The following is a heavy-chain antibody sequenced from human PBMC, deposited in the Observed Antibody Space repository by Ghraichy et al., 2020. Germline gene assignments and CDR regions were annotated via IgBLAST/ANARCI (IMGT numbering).Heavy chain of an antibody. CDR2: VNAGGST. CDR3: ARGPRSDYYYIIDY. D-gene: IGHD3-22*01. J-gene: IGHJ4*02. Sequence: SCAASGLTVTSNYMSWVRQAPGKGLEWVSIVNAGGSTYYADSVKGRFTISRDRSKKTLYLQMNSLRAEDTAVYYCARGPRSDYYYIIDYWGQGTLVTVSS. CDR1: GLTVTSNY. V-gene: IGHV3-53*01.